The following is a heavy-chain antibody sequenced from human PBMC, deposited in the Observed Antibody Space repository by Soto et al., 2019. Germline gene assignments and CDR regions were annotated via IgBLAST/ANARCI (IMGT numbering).Heavy chain of an antibody. D-gene: IGHD3-16*01. Sequence: LSLTCTVSGASMNNYYGSWVRQPPVKVLEWIGYMYYSGGSNSNPSLKGRVTISVDTSKNQISLKLTSVTAADTAVYYCVRSGHSFGGVMWGQGTLVTVSS. J-gene: IGHJ4*02. CDR3: VRSGHSFGGVM. CDR1: GASMNNYY. CDR2: MYYSGGS. V-gene: IGHV4-59*01.